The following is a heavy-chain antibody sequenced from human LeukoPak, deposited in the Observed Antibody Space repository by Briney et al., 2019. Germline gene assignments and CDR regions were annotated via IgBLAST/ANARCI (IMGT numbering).Heavy chain of an antibody. D-gene: IGHD2-2*01. Sequence: GGSLRLSCAGSGFTFSTYSMNWVRQAPGKGLEWVSYISTTTGTTYYADSVKGRFTISRDNAKNSLYLQMNSLRAEDTAVYYCARGIHSVVPVDPWGQGTLVTVSS. J-gene: IGHJ5*02. CDR1: GFTFSTYS. CDR3: ARGIHSVVPVDP. V-gene: IGHV3-48*04. CDR2: ISTTTGTT.